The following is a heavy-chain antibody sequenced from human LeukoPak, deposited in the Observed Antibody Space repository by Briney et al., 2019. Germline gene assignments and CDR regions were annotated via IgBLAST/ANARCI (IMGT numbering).Heavy chain of an antibody. CDR3: ARHDYGDYVDAFDI. J-gene: IGHJ3*02. D-gene: IGHD4-17*01. CDR2: IYYSGSA. Sequence: TSETLSLTCTVSGGSISSYYWSWIRQPPGKGLEWIGYIYYSGSANYNPSLKSRITISVDTSKNQFSLKLSSVTAADTAVYYCARHDYGDYVDAFDIWGQGTMVTVSS. CDR1: GGSISSYY. V-gene: IGHV4-59*08.